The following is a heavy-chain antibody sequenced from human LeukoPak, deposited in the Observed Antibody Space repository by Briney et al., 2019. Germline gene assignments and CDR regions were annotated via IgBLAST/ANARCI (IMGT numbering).Heavy chain of an antibody. CDR1: GFTFRSYW. J-gene: IGHJ4*02. Sequence: GGSLRLSCAASGFTFRSYWMHWVRQAPGKGLVWVARINSDGSSTNYADSVKGRFTISRDNAKNTLYLQMNSLRAEDTAVYYCARAPYYDFWSGYPPDYWGQGTLVTVSS. CDR3: ARAPYYDFWSGYPPDY. CDR2: INSDGSST. D-gene: IGHD3-3*01. V-gene: IGHV3-74*01.